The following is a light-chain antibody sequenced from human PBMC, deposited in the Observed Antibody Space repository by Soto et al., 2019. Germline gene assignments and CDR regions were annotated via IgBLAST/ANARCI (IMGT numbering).Light chain of an antibody. J-gene: IGLJ2*01. CDR3: CSYRSTSTLV. CDR2: EVS. V-gene: IGLV2-14*01. Sequence: QSALTQPASVSGSPGQSVTISCTGTSSDIGAYKYASWYQHHPGKSPRLMIYEVSNRPSGVSNRFSACKSGNTASLTISGLQAEDEADYYCCSYRSTSTLVFGGGTKLTVL. CDR1: SSDIGAYKY.